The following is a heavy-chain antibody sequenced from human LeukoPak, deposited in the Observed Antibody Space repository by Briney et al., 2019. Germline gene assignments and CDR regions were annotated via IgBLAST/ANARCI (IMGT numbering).Heavy chain of an antibody. V-gene: IGHV4-39*01. Sequence: PSETLSLTCTVSGGSISSSSYYWGWIRQPPGKGLEWIGSIYYSGSTYYNPSLKSRVTISVDTSKNQFSLKLSSVTAADTAVYYCARHTRRSNWFDPWGQGTLVTVSS. J-gene: IGHJ5*02. CDR2: IYYSGST. CDR3: ARHTRRSNWFDP. D-gene: IGHD2-2*01. CDR1: GGSISSSSYY.